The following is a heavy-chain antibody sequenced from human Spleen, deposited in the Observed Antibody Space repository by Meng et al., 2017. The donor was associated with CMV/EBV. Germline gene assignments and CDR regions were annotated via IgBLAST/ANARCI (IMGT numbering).Heavy chain of an antibody. CDR1: GFTFTSSA. D-gene: IGHD3-3*01. Sequence: SVKVSCKASGFTFTSSAVQWVRQARGQRLEWIGWIGVASDNTNYAQNFQGRVTFTRDMSTSTAYMELSSLRSEDTAVYYCAADTPLTIFGVASDYYGMDVWGQGTTVTVSS. CDR2: IGVASDNT. J-gene: IGHJ6*02. V-gene: IGHV1-58*01. CDR3: AADTPLTIFGVASDYYGMDV.